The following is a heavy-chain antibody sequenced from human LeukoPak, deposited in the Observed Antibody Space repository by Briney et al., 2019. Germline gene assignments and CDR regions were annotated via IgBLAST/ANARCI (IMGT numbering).Heavy chain of an antibody. CDR3: ATKRLAAAGSRGFDY. Sequence: TSETQSLTCAVYGGSFSGYYWSWIRQPPGKGLEWIGEINHSGSTNYNPSLKSRVTISVDTSKNQFSLKLSSVTAADTAVYYCATKRLAAAGSRGFDYWGQGTLVTVSS. CDR2: INHSGST. CDR1: GGSFSGYY. J-gene: IGHJ4*02. V-gene: IGHV4-34*01. D-gene: IGHD6-13*01.